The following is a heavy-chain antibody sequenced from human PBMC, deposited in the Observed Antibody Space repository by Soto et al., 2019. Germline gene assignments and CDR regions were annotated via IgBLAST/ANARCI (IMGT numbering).Heavy chain of an antibody. CDR3: TKDRLRAGGLVPTPLDAVDF. Sequence: QVQLVESGGGVVRPGRSLRLSCATSGFRFSSYGMHWVRQAPGKGLEWVAVMSNDGSKKYYGDSVKGRFIISRDNSKNTPYVRLRSLRNGDAAMYYCTKDRLRAGGLVPTPLDAVDFWGRGTMVTVSS. CDR2: MSNDGSKK. V-gene: IGHV3-30*18. CDR1: GFRFSSYG. J-gene: IGHJ3*01. D-gene: IGHD6-19*01.